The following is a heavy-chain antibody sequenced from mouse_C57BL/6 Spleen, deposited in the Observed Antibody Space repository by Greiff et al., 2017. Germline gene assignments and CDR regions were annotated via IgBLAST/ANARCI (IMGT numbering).Heavy chain of an antibody. V-gene: IGHV1-82*01. J-gene: IGHJ2*01. Sequence: QVQLKQSGPELVKPGASVKISCKASGYAFSSSWMTWVKQRPGKGLEWIGRIYRGDGDTNYNGKVKGKATLTADKSSSTAYMQLSSLTSEDSAVYFCARNGLLGYFDYWGQGTTLTVSS. D-gene: IGHD1-1*01. CDR1: GYAFSSSW. CDR2: IYRGDGDT. CDR3: ARNGLLGYFDY.